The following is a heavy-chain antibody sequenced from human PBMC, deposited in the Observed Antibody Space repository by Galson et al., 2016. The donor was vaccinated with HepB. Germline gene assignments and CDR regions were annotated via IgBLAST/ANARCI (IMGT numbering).Heavy chain of an antibody. CDR2: IYHSGAT. J-gene: IGHJ4*02. D-gene: IGHD6-19*01. Sequence: EPLSLTCAVSGGSISRSIWWSWVRQPPGKGLEWIGEIYHSGATNYNPSLKSRVTISVDKSKNQFSLNLTSVTAADTAVYYCARGGVIAVAGNPFDYWGQGTLVTVSS. CDR3: ARGGVIAVAGNPFDY. CDR1: GGSISRSIW. V-gene: IGHV4-4*02.